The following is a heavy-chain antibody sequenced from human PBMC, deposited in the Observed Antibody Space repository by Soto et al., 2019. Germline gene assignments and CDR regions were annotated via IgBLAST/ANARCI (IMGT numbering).Heavy chain of an antibody. J-gene: IGHJ4*02. CDR2: IKSNTGGGTT. CDR1: GIIFSNTW. V-gene: IGHV3-15*01. D-gene: IGHD2-21*02. CDR3: AKDPEVVVTAPDY. Sequence: GGSLRLSCTPSGIIFSNTWINWVRQAPGKGLEWVGRIKSNTGGGTTDYATPVKGRFALSRDDSQNTLYLQMTGLKAEDTAVYYCAKDPEVVVTAPDYWGQGTLVTVSS.